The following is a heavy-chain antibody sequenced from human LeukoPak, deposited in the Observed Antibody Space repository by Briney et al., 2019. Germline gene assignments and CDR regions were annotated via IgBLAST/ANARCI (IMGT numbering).Heavy chain of an antibody. CDR3: ARAMGEYSSSPFDY. CDR1: GFTFSSYS. V-gene: IGHV3-21*01. CDR2: ISSSSSYI. D-gene: IGHD6-6*01. Sequence: GGSLRLSCAASGFTFSSYSMNWVRQAPGKGLEWGSSISSSSSYIYYADSVKGRFTISRDNAKNSLYLQMNSLRAEDTAVYYCARAMGEYSSSPFDYWGQGTLVTVSS. J-gene: IGHJ4*02.